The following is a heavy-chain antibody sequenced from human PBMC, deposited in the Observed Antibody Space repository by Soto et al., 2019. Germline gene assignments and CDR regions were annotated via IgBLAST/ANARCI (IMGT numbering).Heavy chain of an antibody. CDR3: NTVSYSTSGS. J-gene: IGHJ5*02. CDR1: GFTFSTTW. Sequence: DVQLVESGGGLVKPGGSLRLSCVASGFTFSTTWMNWVRQAPGKGLEWVGRIGSKTEGGTTNYAAPVKGGFTISRDDSKNTLYLQMDSLKTEDTAVYYCNTVSYSTSGSWGQGILVTVSS. D-gene: IGHD2-2*01. CDR2: IGSKTEGGTT. V-gene: IGHV3-15*07.